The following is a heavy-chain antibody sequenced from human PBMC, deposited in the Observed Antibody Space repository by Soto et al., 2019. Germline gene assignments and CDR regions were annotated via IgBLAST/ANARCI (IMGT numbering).Heavy chain of an antibody. Sequence: PGGSLRLSCAASGFTLSDHYMDWVRQAPGKGLEWVGRARNKVNGYTIAYAASVKGRFTISRDDSKNSLYLQMNSLKAEDTAMYFCARLMGTDFALWGQGTLVTVSS. J-gene: IGHJ4*02. V-gene: IGHV3-72*01. D-gene: IGHD2-8*01. CDR1: GFTLSDHY. CDR2: ARNKVNGYTI. CDR3: ARLMGTDFAL.